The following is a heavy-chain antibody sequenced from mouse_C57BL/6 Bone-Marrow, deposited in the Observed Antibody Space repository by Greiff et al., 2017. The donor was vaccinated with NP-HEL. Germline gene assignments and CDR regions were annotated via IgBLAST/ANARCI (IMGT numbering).Heavy chain of an antibody. CDR3: ARFYDGYYEYAMDY. CDR2: IHPSDSDT. J-gene: IGHJ4*01. CDR1: GYTFTSYW. Sequence: QVQLQQPGAELVKPGASVKVSCKASGYTFTSYWMHWVKQRPDQGLEWIGRIHPSDSDTNYNPKFKGKATLTVDKSSSTAYMQLSSLTSEDSAVYYGARFYDGYYEYAMDYWGQGTSVTVSA. D-gene: IGHD2-3*01. V-gene: IGHV1-74*01.